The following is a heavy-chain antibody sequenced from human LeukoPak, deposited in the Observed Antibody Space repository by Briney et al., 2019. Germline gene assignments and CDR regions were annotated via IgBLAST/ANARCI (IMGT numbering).Heavy chain of an antibody. CDR3: ARDPLAYCGGDCYSDY. J-gene: IGHJ4*02. Sequence: AGGSLRLSCAASGFTFDDYGMSWVRQAPGKGPEWVSGINWNGGSTGYADSVKGRFTISRDNAKNSLYLQMNSLRAEDTALYYCARDPLAYCGGDCYSDYWGQGTLVTVSS. CDR2: INWNGGST. D-gene: IGHD2-21*02. CDR1: GFTFDDYG. V-gene: IGHV3-20*04.